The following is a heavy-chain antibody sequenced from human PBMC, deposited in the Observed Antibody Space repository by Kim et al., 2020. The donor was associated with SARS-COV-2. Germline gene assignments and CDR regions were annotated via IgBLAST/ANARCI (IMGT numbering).Heavy chain of an antibody. CDR2: INAGSGNT. Sequence: ASVKVSCKASGFTFSDYAMYWVRQAPGQRLEWMGWINAGSGNTRYSQKFQGRVTITWDTSASTAYMDRTSLRFEDTAVYYWARERFGGSFDYWGQGTLVTVSS. V-gene: IGHV1-3*01. J-gene: IGHJ4*02. CDR3: ARERFGGSFDY. CDR1: GFTFSDYA. D-gene: IGHD3-10*01.